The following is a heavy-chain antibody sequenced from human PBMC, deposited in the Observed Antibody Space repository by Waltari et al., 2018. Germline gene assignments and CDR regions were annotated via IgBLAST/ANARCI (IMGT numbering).Heavy chain of an antibody. D-gene: IGHD6-13*01. CDR2: IRYDGSNK. CDR1: GFTFSSYG. J-gene: IGHJ6*03. V-gene: IGHV3-30*02. Sequence: QVQLVESGGGVVQPGGSLRLSCAASGFTFSSYGMHWVRQAPGKGLGGVAFIRYDGSNKYYADSVKGRFTISRDNSKNTLYLQMNSLRAEDTAVYYCAKDAPIAAAGTYYYYMDVWGKGTTVTVSS. CDR3: AKDAPIAAAGTYYYYMDV.